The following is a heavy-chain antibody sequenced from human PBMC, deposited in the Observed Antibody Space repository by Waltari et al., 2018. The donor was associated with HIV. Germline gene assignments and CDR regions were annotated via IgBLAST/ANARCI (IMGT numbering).Heavy chain of an antibody. D-gene: IGHD2-15*01. Sequence: QVQLQESGPGLVKPSETLSLTCTVSGGSISSYYWSWIRQPPGKGLEWIGYIYYSGSTNYNPSLKSRVTISVDTSKNQFSLKLSSVTAADTAVYYCARSYSTNVFSPPGGYWGQGTLVTVSS. CDR2: IYYSGST. V-gene: IGHV4-59*01. CDR1: GGSISSYY. J-gene: IGHJ4*02. CDR3: ARSYSTNVFSPPGGY.